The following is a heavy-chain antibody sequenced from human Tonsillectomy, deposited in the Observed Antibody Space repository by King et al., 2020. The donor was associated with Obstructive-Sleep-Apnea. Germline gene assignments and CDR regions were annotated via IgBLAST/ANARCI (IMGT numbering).Heavy chain of an antibody. CDR1: GGSISSSSYY. D-gene: IGHD2-15*01. V-gene: IGHV4-39*07. J-gene: IGHJ5*02. CDR3: ARGADIVVVVAAAALNWFDP. CDR2: IYYSGST. Sequence: QLQESGPGLVKPSETLSLTCTVSGGSISSSSYYWGWIRQPPGKGLEWIGSIYYSGSTYYNPSLKSRVTISVDTSKNQFSLKLSSVTAADTAVYYCARGADIVVVVAAAALNWFDPWGQGTLVTVPS.